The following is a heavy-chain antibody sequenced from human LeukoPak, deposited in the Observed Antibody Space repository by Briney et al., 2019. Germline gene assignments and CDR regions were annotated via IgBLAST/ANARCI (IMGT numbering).Heavy chain of an antibody. CDR1: GGSISSGGYY. J-gene: IGHJ4*02. CDR2: IYYSGST. CDR3: ARLHIVVVTALIYFDY. V-gene: IGHV4-31*03. Sequence: SETLSLTCTVSGGSISSGGYYWSWIRQHPGKGLEWIGYIYYSGSTYYNPSLKSRVTISVDTSKNQFSLKLSSVTAADTAVYYCARLHIVVVTALIYFDYWGQGTLVTVSS. D-gene: IGHD2-21*02.